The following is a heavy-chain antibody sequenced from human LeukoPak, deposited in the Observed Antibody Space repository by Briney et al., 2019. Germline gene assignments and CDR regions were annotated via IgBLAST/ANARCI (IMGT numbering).Heavy chain of an antibody. Sequence: ASVKVSCKASGYTFTGYYMHWVRQAPGQGLEWMGWINPNSGGTNYAQKFQGRVTMTRDTSISTAYMELSRLRSDDTAVYYCARFSSATGNAFDIWGQGTMVTVSS. CDR1: GYTFTGYY. D-gene: IGHD4-11*01. CDR3: ARFSSATGNAFDI. V-gene: IGHV1-2*02. CDR2: INPNSGGT. J-gene: IGHJ3*02.